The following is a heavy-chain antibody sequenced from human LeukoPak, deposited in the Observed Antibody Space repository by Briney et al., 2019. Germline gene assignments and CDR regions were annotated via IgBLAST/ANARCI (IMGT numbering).Heavy chain of an antibody. CDR1: GGSISSSNW. J-gene: IGHJ4*02. V-gene: IGHV4-4*02. CDR2: TYHSGST. D-gene: IGHD4-23*01. Sequence: SETLSLTCAVSGGSISSSNWWSWVRQPPGKGLEWIGETYHSGSTNYNPSLKSRVTISVDKSKNQFSLKLSSVTAADTAVYYCARAPHQRTTVALVYWGQGTLVTVSS. CDR3: ARAPHQRTTVALVY.